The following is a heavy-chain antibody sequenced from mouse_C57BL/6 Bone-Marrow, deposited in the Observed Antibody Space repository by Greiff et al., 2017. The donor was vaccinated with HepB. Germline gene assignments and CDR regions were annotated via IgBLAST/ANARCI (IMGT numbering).Heavy chain of an antibody. CDR2: IYPGDGDT. V-gene: IGHV1-80*01. J-gene: IGHJ2*01. CDR3: TRCGIITTVVGK. CDR1: GYAFSSYW. Sequence: QVQLQQSGAELVKPGASVKLSCKASGYAFSSYWMNWVKQRPGKGLEWIGQIYPGDGDTNYNGKFKGKATLAADKSSSTAYMQLSSLTSEDSAVYVSTRCGIITTVVGKWGQGTTLTVSS. D-gene: IGHD1-1*01.